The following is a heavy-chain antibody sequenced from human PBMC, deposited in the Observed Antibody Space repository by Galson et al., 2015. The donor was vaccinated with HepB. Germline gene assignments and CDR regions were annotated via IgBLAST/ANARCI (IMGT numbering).Heavy chain of an antibody. V-gene: IGHV3-23*01. D-gene: IGHD3-3*01. CDR3: AKDLGGYYDFWSGYYN. CDR2: ISGSGGST. Sequence: SLRLSCAASGFTFSSYAMSWVRQAPGKGLEWVSVISGSGGSTYYADSVKGRFTISRDNSKNTLYLQMNSLRAEDTAVYYCAKDLGGYYDFWSGYYNWGQGTLVTVSS. J-gene: IGHJ4*02. CDR1: GFTFSSYA.